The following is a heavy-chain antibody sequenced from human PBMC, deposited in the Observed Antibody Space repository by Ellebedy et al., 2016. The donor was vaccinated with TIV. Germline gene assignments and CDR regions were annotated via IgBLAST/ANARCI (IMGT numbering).Heavy chain of an antibody. V-gene: IGHV3-30*04. CDR1: EFNHA. J-gene: IGHJ4*02. D-gene: IGHD5-24*01. CDR3: ARDMGRWLQFLAY. CDR2: ISYDASKE. Sequence: PGGSLRLSCAASEFNHAFHWVRQAPGKGLEGVAVISYDASKEDYADSVKGRFTISRDNSKNTLYLQMNSLRVEDTAVYYCARDMGRWLQFLAYWGQGTLVTVSS.